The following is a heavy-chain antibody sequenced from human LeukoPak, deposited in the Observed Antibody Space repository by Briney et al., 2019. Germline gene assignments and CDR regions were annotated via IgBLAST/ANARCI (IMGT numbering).Heavy chain of an antibody. CDR2: IWYDGSNK. V-gene: IGHV3-33*06. J-gene: IGHJ4*02. CDR3: ANGAGSYHNLFDY. CDR1: GFTFSSNG. Sequence: GGSLRLSCAASGFTFSSNGMHWVRQAPGKGLEWVAVIWYDGSNKYYADSVKGRFTISRDNFKNTLYLQVNSLRDEDTAVYYCANGAGSYHNLFDYWGQGTLVTVSS. D-gene: IGHD1-1*01.